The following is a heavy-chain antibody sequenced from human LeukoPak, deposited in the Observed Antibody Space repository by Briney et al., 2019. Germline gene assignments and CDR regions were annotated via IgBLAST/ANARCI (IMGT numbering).Heavy chain of an antibody. CDR1: GFTFSDYY. Sequence: PGGSLRLSCAASGFTFSDYYMSWIRQAPGKGLEWVSYISSSGSTIYYADSVKGRFTISRDNAKNSLYLQMNSLRAEDTAVYYCARADIVVVRSFDYWGQGTLVTVSS. V-gene: IGHV3-11*04. D-gene: IGHD2-2*01. CDR3: ARADIVVVRSFDY. J-gene: IGHJ4*02. CDR2: ISSSGSTI.